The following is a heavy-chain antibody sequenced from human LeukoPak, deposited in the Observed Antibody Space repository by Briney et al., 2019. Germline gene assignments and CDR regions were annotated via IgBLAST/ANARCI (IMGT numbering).Heavy chain of an antibody. CDR1: GGSISSSSYY. CDR2: IYYSGST. CDR3: ARSGYSYGYYTNWFDP. D-gene: IGHD5-18*01. Sequence: SETLSLTCTVSGGSISSSSYYWGWIRQPPGKGLEWIGSIYYSGSTYYNPSLKSRVTISVDTSKNQFSLKLSSVTAADTAVYYCARSGYSYGYYTNWFDPWGQGTLVTVSS. J-gene: IGHJ5*02. V-gene: IGHV4-39*07.